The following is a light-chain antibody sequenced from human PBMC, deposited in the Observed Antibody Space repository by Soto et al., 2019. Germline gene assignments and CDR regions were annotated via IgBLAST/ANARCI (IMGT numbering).Light chain of an antibody. CDR2: AAS. Sequence: DLQMTQSPSSLSASVGNRVTITCRASQGISNHLAWFQQKPGKAPKSLIYAASNLESGVPSKFSGSGSGTDFTLTSSSLQPEDFATYYCEQYHNYPLTFGGGTKVEIK. CDR3: EQYHNYPLT. V-gene: IGKV1-16*02. J-gene: IGKJ4*01. CDR1: QGISNH.